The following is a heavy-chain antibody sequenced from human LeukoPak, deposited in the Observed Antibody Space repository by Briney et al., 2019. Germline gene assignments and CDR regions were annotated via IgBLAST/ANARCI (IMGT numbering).Heavy chain of an antibody. D-gene: IGHD3-9*01. J-gene: IGHJ5*02. CDR3: ARRGILSNGKNDYDQGVLTGYYGNWFDP. V-gene: IGHV4-59*08. Sequence: PSETLSLTCTVSGGSISSYYWSWIRQPPGKGLEWIGYIYYSGSTNYNPSLKSRVTISVDTSKNQFSLKLSSVTAADTAVYYCARRGILSNGKNDYDQGVLTGYYGNWFDPWGQGTLVTVSS. CDR1: GGSISSYY. CDR2: IYYSGST.